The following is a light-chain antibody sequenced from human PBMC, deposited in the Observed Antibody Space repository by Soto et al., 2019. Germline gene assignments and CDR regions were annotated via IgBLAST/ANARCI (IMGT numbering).Light chain of an antibody. CDR2: GVS. CDR3: HQFASSPQT. CDR1: QSVSSF. V-gene: IGKV3-20*01. Sequence: EIVLTQSPGTLSLSPGGRATLSCRASQSVSSFLAWYQQKPGQAPRLLIYGVSSRATGIPDRFSGSGSGTDFTLTVSSLEPEDFAVYYCHQFASSPQTFGQGTKVEIK. J-gene: IGKJ1*01.